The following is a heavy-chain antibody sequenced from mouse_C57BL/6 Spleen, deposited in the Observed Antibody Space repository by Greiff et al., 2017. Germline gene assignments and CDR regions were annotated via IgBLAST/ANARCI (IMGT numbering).Heavy chain of an antibody. V-gene: IGHV3-6*01. CDR2: ISYDGSN. CDR1: GYSITSGYY. CDR3: ARGGTGPVAY. D-gene: IGHD4-1*01. J-gene: IGHJ3*01. Sequence: EVQLQQSGPGLVKPSQSLSLTCSVTGYSITSGYYWNWIRQFPGNQLECMGYISYDGSNNYNPSLKNRISITRDTYKNQFFLKLNSVTSEATATYCCARGGTGPVAYWGQGTLVTVSA.